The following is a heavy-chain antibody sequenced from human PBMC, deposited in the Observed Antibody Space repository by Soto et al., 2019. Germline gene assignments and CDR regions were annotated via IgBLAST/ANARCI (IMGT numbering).Heavy chain of an antibody. J-gene: IGHJ2*01. CDR2: ISSGSYNI. D-gene: IGHD2-2*01. CDR1: GFTFSSYS. V-gene: IGHV3-48*02. Sequence: GGSLRLSCTASGFTFSSYSMNWVRQAPGKGLEWVSYISSGSYNIYYADSVKGRFTISRDNAKDSLYLQMSSLRDDDTAVYYCARGPSAAAPLSDWYFDLWGRGTLVTVSS. CDR3: ARGPSAAAPLSDWYFDL.